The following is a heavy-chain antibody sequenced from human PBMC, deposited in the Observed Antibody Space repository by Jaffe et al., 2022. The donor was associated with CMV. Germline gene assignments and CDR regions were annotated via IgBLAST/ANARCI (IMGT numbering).Heavy chain of an antibody. J-gene: IGHJ5*02. CDR2: INPNSGGT. D-gene: IGHD1-7*01. CDR3: ARGGGGFRSWNYGWFDP. CDR1: GYTFTGYY. Sequence: QVQLVQSGAEVKKPGASVKVSCKASGYTFTGYYMHWVRQAPGQGLEWMGWINPNSGGTNYAQKFQGRVTMTRDTSISTAYMELSRLRSDDTAVYYCARGGGGFRSWNYGWFDPWGQGTLVTVSS. V-gene: IGHV1-2*02.